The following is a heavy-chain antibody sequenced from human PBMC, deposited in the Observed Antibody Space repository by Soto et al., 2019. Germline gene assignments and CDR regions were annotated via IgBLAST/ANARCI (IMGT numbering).Heavy chain of an antibody. CDR2: IYHSGST. CDR3: ARCYGSGSSYYYYYGMDV. CDR1: W. D-gene: IGHD3-10*01. J-gene: IGHJ6*02. V-gene: IGHV4-4*02. Sequence: WLSWVRQPPGEGLEWIGEIYHSGSTNYNPSLKSRVTISVDKSKNQFSLKLSSVTAADTAVYYCARCYGSGSSYYYYYGMDVWGQGTTVTVSS.